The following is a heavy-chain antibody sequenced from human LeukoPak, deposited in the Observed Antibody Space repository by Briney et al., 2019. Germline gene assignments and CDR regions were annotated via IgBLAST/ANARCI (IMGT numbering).Heavy chain of an antibody. J-gene: IGHJ6*02. D-gene: IGHD3/OR15-3a*01. CDR2: ISGSGGST. CDR1: GFTFSSYA. V-gene: IGHV3-23*01. Sequence: PGGSLRLSCAASGFTFSSYAMSWVRQAPGKGLEWVSTISGSGGSTFYADSVKGRFTFSRDNSKNTLYLQMNSLRAEDTAVYYCAGGTGLPPANYFYYGMDVWGQGTTVTVSS. CDR3: AGGTGLPPANYFYYGMDV.